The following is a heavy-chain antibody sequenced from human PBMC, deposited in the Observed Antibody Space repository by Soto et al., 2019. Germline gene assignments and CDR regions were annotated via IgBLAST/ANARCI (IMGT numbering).Heavy chain of an antibody. CDR2: MYYSGST. D-gene: IGHD2-15*01. CDR3: ARDAGGPADY. V-gene: IGHV4-59*01. J-gene: IGHJ4*02. CDR1: VESISIYY. Sequence: SETLSLTCTVSVESISIYYWSWIRQPPGKGLEWIGYMYYSGSTNYNPSLKSRVTTSVDTSKNQFSLKLSSVTAADTAVYYCARDAGGPADYWGQGTLVTVS.